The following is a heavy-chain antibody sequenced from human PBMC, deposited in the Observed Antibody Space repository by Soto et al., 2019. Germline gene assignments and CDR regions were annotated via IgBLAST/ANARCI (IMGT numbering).Heavy chain of an antibody. J-gene: IGHJ4*02. CDR1: GYRFTSYG. Sequence: ASVKPSCKASGYRFTSYGISWVRQAPRQGLEWMGWISAYNGNTNYAQKLQGRVTMTTDTSTSTAYMELRSLRSDDTAVYYCARDLGGIAALIATGYFDYWGQGTLVTVSS. CDR2: ISAYNGNT. CDR3: ARDLGGIAALIATGYFDY. V-gene: IGHV1-18*01. D-gene: IGHD6-13*01.